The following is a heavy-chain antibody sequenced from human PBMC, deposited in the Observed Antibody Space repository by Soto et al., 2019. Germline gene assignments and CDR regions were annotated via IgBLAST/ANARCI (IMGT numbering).Heavy chain of an antibody. V-gene: IGHV4-4*02. CDR1: SGSIFSSNW. CDR3: ASHLAMAGTRGFDH. J-gene: IGHJ4*02. Sequence: QVQLQESGPGLVKPSGTLSLTCAVSSGSIFSSNWWSWVRQPPGKGLEWIGETRNSGGANYNPSLLSRVTISVDRSKNHFFLEFRSVTAADTAVYYCASHLAMAGTRGFDHWGLGTLVTVSS. CDR2: TRNSGGA. D-gene: IGHD6-19*01.